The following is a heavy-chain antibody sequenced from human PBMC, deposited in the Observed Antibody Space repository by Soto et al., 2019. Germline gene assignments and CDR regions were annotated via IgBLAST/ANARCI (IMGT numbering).Heavy chain of an antibody. Sequence: PSETLSLTCTVSGGSISSSSYYWGWIRQPPGKGLEWIGSIYYSGSTYYNPSLKSRVTISVDTSKNQFSLKLSSVTAADTAVYYCARTYTAMVNDAFDIWGQGTMVTVSS. CDR2: IYYSGST. V-gene: IGHV4-39*01. CDR3: ARTYTAMVNDAFDI. D-gene: IGHD5-18*01. J-gene: IGHJ3*02. CDR1: GGSISSSSYY.